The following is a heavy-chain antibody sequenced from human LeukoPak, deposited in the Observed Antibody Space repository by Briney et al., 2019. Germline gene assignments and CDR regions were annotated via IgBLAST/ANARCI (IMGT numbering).Heavy chain of an antibody. J-gene: IGHJ4*02. Sequence: GASVKVSCKASGYTFINYYMHWVRQAPGQGLEWMGIINPSGGSTRYAQKFQGRVTMTRDTSTSTAYMELSSLRSEDTAVYYCARTGYYDILTGTGLIDYWGQGTLVTVSS. CDR1: GYTFINYY. D-gene: IGHD3-9*01. CDR2: INPSGGST. CDR3: ARTGYYDILTGTGLIDY. V-gene: IGHV1-46*01.